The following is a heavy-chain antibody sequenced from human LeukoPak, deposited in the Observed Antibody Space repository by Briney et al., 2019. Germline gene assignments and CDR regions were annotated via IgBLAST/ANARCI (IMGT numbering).Heavy chain of an antibody. CDR1: GYTLTSLN. CDR2: INSGNGNT. Sequence: ASVTVSCTASGYTLTSLNILWVRQAPGQRLEWMGWINSGNGNTKYSQKLQGRVTFTRDTSASTAYMEMRSLRSEDTAVYYCARESCSGGSCYPNAYWGQGTLVTVSS. J-gene: IGHJ4*02. V-gene: IGHV1-3*01. CDR3: ARESCSGGSCYPNAY. D-gene: IGHD2-15*01.